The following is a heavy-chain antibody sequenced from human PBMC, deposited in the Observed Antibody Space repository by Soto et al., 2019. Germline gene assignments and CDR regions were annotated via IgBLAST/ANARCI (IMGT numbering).Heavy chain of an antibody. D-gene: IGHD4-17*01. V-gene: IGHV3-21*01. CDR1: GVTFSSYS. CDR3: ARVRNPNYGDYVAGFDY. CDR2: ISSSSSYI. Sequence: EVQLVESGGGLVKPGGSLRLSCAASGVTFSSYSMNWVRQAPGKGLEWVSSISSSSSYIYYADSVKGRFTISRDNAKNSLNLQMNSLRAEDTAVYYYARVRNPNYGDYVAGFDYWGQGTLVTVSS. J-gene: IGHJ4*02.